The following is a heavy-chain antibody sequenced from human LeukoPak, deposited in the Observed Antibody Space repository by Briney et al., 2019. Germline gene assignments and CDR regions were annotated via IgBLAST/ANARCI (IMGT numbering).Heavy chain of an antibody. J-gene: IGHJ4*02. Sequence: PGGSLRLSCAASGFTFSSYSMNWVRQAPGKGLEWVSSISSSSSYIYYADSVKGRFTISRDNAKNSLYLQMNSLRAEDTAVYYCARAGSWIQLWDYFDYWGQGTLVTVSS. V-gene: IGHV3-21*01. D-gene: IGHD5-18*01. CDR2: ISSSSSYI. CDR1: GFTFSSYS. CDR3: ARAGSWIQLWDYFDY.